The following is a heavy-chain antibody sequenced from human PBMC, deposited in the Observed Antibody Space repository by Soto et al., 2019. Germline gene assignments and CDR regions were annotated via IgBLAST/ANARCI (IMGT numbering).Heavy chain of an antibody. Sequence: QVQLVQSGAEVKKTGSSVKVSCMASGGTFSSYAISWVRQAPGQGLEWMGGIIPIFGTANYAQKFQGRVMITADESTSTAYMELSSLRSEDTAVYYCARVVVDTANPRGIAVAGTDYWGQGTLVTVSS. V-gene: IGHV1-69*12. D-gene: IGHD6-19*01. CDR2: IIPIFGTA. CDR3: ARVVVDTANPRGIAVAGTDY. J-gene: IGHJ4*02. CDR1: GGTFSSYA.